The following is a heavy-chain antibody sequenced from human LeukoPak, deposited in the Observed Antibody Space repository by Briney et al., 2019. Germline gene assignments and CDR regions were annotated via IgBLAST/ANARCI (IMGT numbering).Heavy chain of an antibody. J-gene: IGHJ4*02. D-gene: IGHD6-19*01. V-gene: IGHV4-34*01. Sequence: SETLSLTCAVYGGSFSGYYWSRIRQPPGKGLEWIGEINHSGSTSYNPSLKSRVTISIDTSKKQFSLKLNAVIAADTAFYYCASGAVAATPLWNYWGQGTVVTVSS. CDR1: GGSFSGYY. CDR2: INHSGST. CDR3: ASGAVAATPLWNY.